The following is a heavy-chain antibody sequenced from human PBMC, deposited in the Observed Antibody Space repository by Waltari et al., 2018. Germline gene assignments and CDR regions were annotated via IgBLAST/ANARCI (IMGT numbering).Heavy chain of an antibody. J-gene: IGHJ4*02. D-gene: IGHD2-2*01. V-gene: IGHV4-4*02. CDR1: DDSISGNYW. Sequence: QLQLEESGHGLVKPSGTLSLTCAVSDDSISGNYWWSWVRQSPEKGLEWIVQVHHSGKTHYNPSLQSRVTTSVDKPKNQFSLNLNSVTAADTAVYYCAGDRAIGLFFDYWGRGTLVTVSS. CDR3: AGDRAIGLFFDY. CDR2: VHHSGKT.